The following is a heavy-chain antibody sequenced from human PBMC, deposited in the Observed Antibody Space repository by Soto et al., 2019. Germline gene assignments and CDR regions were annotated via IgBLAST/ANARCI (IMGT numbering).Heavy chain of an antibody. CDR3: ARGESWALSSSPFDY. CDR2: TSGYNGNT. D-gene: IGHD6-6*01. Sequence: ASVKVSCKASGYTFINFGLNWVRQAPGQGLEWMGWTSGYNGNTKYAQRHQDRLSMTTDTSTSTAYMELRSLRSDDTAVYYFARGESWALSSSPFDYWGQGTQVTVSS. V-gene: IGHV1-18*01. J-gene: IGHJ4*02. CDR1: GYTFINFG.